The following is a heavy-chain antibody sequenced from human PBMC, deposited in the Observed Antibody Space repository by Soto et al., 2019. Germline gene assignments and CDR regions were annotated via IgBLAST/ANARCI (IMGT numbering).Heavy chain of an antibody. CDR2: IYHSGST. CDR3: ASVRGGYYYAMDV. Sequence: QVQLQESGPGLVKPSGTLSLTCAVSGGSISSSNWWRWVRQPPGKGLEWIGGIYHSGSTNYNPSLKSRVTISVDKSKNQFSLKLSSVTAADTAVYYCASVRGGYYYAMDVWGQGTTVTVSS. CDR1: GGSISSSNW. V-gene: IGHV4-4*02. J-gene: IGHJ6*02. D-gene: IGHD3-10*02.